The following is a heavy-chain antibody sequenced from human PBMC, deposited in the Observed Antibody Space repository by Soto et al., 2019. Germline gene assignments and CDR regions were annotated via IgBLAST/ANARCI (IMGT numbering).Heavy chain of an antibody. J-gene: IGHJ4*02. V-gene: IGHV1-69*08. CDR1: GGTFSSYT. D-gene: IGHD3-9*01. Sequence: QVQLVQSGAEVKNPGSSVKVSCKASGGTFSSYTISWVRQAPGQGLEWMGRIIPLLGIENYAQKFQGRVTTTADKSTSTAYMELSSLRSEDTAVYYCARDRGNDMTDEYWGRGTLVTVSS. CDR3: ARDRGNDMTDEY. CDR2: IIPLLGIE.